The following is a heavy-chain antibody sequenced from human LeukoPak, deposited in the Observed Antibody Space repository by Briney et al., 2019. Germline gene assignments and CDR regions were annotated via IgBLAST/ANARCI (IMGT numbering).Heavy chain of an antibody. CDR2: VFYSGTT. D-gene: IGHD4-17*01. Sequence: PSETLSLTCTVSGGSVSSNNYYWTWLRQPPGMGLQWIGTVFYSGTTYYNPSLKSRATTSVDTSKNQFSLKLSSVTVADMAVYYCARLARSTRDYSWHFDLRGRGTLVTVSS. CDR1: GGSVSSNNYY. CDR3: ARLARSTRDYSWHFDL. J-gene: IGHJ2*01. V-gene: IGHV4-39*01.